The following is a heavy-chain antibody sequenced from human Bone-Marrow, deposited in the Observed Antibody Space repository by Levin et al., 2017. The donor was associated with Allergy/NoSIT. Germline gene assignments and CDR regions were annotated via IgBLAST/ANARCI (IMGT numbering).Heavy chain of an antibody. CDR3: AKDRGGGSALDL. V-gene: IGHV3-23*01. CDR1: GFTFRTYA. Sequence: GGSLRLSCVASGFTFRTYAMNWVRQAPGNGPEWISSVNSYGGSAKYADSVKGRFTTSRDNSKNTLYLQMSGLTAEDTALYYCAKDRGGGSALDLWGQGTWVTVSS. D-gene: IGHD1-26*01. CDR2: VNSYGGSA. J-gene: IGHJ3*01.